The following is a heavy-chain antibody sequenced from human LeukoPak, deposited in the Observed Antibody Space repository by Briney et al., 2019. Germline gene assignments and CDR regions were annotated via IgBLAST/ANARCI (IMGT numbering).Heavy chain of an antibody. CDR2: ISGSGGST. Sequence: GGSLRLSCAASGFTFSSYAMSWVRQAPGKGLEWVSAISGSGGSTYYADSVKGRFTISRDNSKNTLYLQMNSLRAEDTAVYYCARSKTAMVRGVAFYYYYGMDVWGQGTTVTVSS. V-gene: IGHV3-23*01. J-gene: IGHJ6*02. CDR1: GFTFSSYA. CDR3: ARSKTAMVRGVAFYYYYGMDV. D-gene: IGHD3-10*01.